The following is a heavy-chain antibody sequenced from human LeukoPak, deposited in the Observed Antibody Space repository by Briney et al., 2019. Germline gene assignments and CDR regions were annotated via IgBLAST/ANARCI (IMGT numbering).Heavy chain of an antibody. J-gene: IGHJ5*02. CDR1: GGTFSSYT. V-gene: IGHV1-69*04. D-gene: IGHD2-2*02. Sequence: ASVKVSCKASGGTFSSYTISWVRQAPGQGLEWMGRIIPILGIANYAQKFQGRVTITADKSTSTAYMELSSLRSEDTAVYYCARDWLSGYCSSTSCYTSWFDPRGQGTLVTVSS. CDR2: IIPILGIA. CDR3: ARDWLSGYCSSTSCYTSWFDP.